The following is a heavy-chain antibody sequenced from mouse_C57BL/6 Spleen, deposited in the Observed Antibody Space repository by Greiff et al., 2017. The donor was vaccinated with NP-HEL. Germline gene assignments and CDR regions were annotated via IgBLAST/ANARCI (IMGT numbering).Heavy chain of an antibody. Sequence: EVKLVESEGGLVQPGSSMKLSCTASGFTFSDYYMAWVRQVPEKGLEWVANINYDGSSTYYLDSLKSRFIISRDNAKNILYLQMSSLKSEDTATYYCAREEATGSSLDWYFDVWGTGTTVTVSS. D-gene: IGHD1-1*01. CDR1: GFTFSDYY. V-gene: IGHV5-16*01. J-gene: IGHJ1*03. CDR3: AREEATGSSLDWYFDV. CDR2: INYDGSST.